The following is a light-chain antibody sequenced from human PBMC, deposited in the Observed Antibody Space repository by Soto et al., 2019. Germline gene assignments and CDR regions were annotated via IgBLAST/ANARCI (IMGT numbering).Light chain of an antibody. CDR2: GAS. J-gene: IGKJ5*01. CDR1: QSMSNN. V-gene: IGKV3-15*01. CDR3: QQYHNWPPFT. Sequence: DIVMTQSPATLSVSPGERATLSCRASQSMSNNLAWYQQKPGQAPRLLIYGASTRDTGIPDRFSGSGSGTEFTLTISSLQSEDFAIYYWQQYHNWPPFTFGQGTRLEIK.